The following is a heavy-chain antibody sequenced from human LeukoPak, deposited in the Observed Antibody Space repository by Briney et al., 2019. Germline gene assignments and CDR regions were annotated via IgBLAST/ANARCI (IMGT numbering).Heavy chain of an antibody. J-gene: IGHJ3*02. CDR1: GFTFSIYG. CDR3: ARGATYYYDSSGHPRDDAFDI. Sequence: GRSLRLSCAASGFTFSIYGMHWVRQAPGKGLEWVAVIWYDGSNKYYADSVKGRFTISRDNTKNTLYLQMNSLRAEDTAVYYCARGATYYYDSSGHPRDDAFDIWGQGTMVTVSS. V-gene: IGHV3-33*01. D-gene: IGHD3-22*01. CDR2: IWYDGSNK.